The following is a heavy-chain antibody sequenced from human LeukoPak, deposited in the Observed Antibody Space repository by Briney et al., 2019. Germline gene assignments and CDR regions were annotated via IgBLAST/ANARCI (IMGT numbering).Heavy chain of an antibody. D-gene: IGHD1-26*01. V-gene: IGHV3-66*01. Sequence: GSLRLSCVASGFTVSSNYMSWVRQAPGKGLEWVSVIYSGGSTYYADSVKGRFTISRDNAKNSLYLQMNSLRAEDTAAYCCARASGSYTTWGQGTLVTVSS. CDR3: ARASGSYTT. CDR1: GFTVSSNY. CDR2: IYSGGST. J-gene: IGHJ5*02.